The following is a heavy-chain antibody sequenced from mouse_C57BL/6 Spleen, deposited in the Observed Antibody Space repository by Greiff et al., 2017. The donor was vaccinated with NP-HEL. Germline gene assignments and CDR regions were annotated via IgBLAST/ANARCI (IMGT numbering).Heavy chain of an antibody. D-gene: IGHD3-3*01. CDR2: ISDGGSYT. V-gene: IGHV5-4*01. J-gene: IGHJ3*01. CDR1: GFTFSSYA. Sequence: EVQLVESGGGLVKPGGSLKLSCAASGFTFSSYAMSWVRQTPEKRLEWVATISDGGSYTYYPDNVKGRFTISRDNAKNNLYLQMSHLKSEDTAMYYCGRDGLGSFAYWGQGTLVTVSA. CDR3: GRDGLGSFAY.